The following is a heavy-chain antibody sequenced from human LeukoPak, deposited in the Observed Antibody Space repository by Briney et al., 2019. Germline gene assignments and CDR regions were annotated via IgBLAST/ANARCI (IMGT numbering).Heavy chain of an antibody. CDR2: IYYSGST. CDR3: ARTYYYGSGRYFDY. V-gene: IGHV4-39*07. Sequence: SETLSLTCTVSGGSISSSSYYWGWIRQPPGKGLEWIGSIYYSGSTYYNPSLKSRVTISVDTSKNQFSLKLSSVTAADTAIYYCARTYYYGSGRYFDYWGQGTLVTVSS. CDR1: GGSISSSSYY. D-gene: IGHD3-10*01. J-gene: IGHJ4*02.